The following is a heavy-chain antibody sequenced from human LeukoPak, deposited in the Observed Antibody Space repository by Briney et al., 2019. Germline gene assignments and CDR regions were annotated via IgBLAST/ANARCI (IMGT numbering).Heavy chain of an antibody. Sequence: PGGSLRLSCAASGFTFSSYAMSWVRQAPGKGLEWVSAISGSGGSTYYADSVKGRFTISRDNSKNTLYLQMNSLRAEDTAVYYCARDLAPTAIPPRTAYFQHWGQGTLVTVSS. D-gene: IGHD2-21*02. J-gene: IGHJ1*01. CDR1: GFTFSSYA. CDR2: ISGSGGST. CDR3: ARDLAPTAIPPRTAYFQH. V-gene: IGHV3-23*01.